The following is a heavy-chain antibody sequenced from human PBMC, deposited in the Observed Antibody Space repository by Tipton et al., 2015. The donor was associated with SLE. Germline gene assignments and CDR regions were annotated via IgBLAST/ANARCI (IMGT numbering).Heavy chain of an antibody. CDR2: IHYTGST. Sequence: TLSLTCAVFGGSFSGSYWTWIRQPPGKGLEWIASIHYTGSTYYNPSLKSRVIISVDTSKNQFSLKLSSMTAADTAVYYCARGDYGTKPGFDYWGQGTLVTVST. CDR1: GGSFSGSY. V-gene: IGHV4-34*01. D-gene: IGHD4-17*01. J-gene: IGHJ4*02. CDR3: ARGDYGTKPGFDY.